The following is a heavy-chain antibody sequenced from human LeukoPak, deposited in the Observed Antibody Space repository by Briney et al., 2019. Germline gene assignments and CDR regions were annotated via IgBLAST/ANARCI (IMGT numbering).Heavy chain of an antibody. Sequence: GGSLRLSCAASGFTFSCYEMNWVRQAPGKGLEWVSYISSSGSTIYYADSVKGRFTISRDNAKNSLYLQMNSLRAEDTAVYYCARPGRGNYYDSSGPAGGYWGQGTLVTVSS. V-gene: IGHV3-48*03. CDR1: GFTFSCYE. D-gene: IGHD3-22*01. CDR2: ISSSGSTI. J-gene: IGHJ4*02. CDR3: ARPGRGNYYDSSGPAGGY.